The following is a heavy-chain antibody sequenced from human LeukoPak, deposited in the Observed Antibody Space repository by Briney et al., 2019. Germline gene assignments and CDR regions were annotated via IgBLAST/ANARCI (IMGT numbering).Heavy chain of an antibody. J-gene: IGHJ5*02. V-gene: IGHV1-24*01. CDR3: ATSLYYDFWSRGIRSQNWFDT. Sequence: ASVKVSCKVSGYTLTELSMHWVRQAPGKGLERMGGFDPEDGETIYARKFQGRVTMTEDTSTDTAYMELSSLRSEDTALYYCATSLYYDFWSRGIRSQNWFDTWGQGTLVTVSS. CDR1: GYTLTELS. CDR2: FDPEDGET. D-gene: IGHD3-3*01.